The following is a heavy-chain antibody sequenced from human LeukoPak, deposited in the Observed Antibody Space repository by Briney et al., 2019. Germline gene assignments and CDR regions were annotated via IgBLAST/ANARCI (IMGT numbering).Heavy chain of an antibody. Sequence: GGSLRLSCAASGFTFSSYWMSWVRQAPGKGLEWVANIKQDGSEKYYVDSVKGRFTISRDNAKNSLYLQMNSLRAEDTAVYYCARDKGGDFWSSVSFPSDWGQGTLVTVSS. CDR1: GFTFSSYW. CDR2: IKQDGSEK. J-gene: IGHJ4*02. V-gene: IGHV3-7*01. D-gene: IGHD3-3*01. CDR3: ARDKGGDFWSSVSFPSD.